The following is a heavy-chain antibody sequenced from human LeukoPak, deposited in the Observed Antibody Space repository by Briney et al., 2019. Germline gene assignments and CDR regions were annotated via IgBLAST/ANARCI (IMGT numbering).Heavy chain of an antibody. J-gene: IGHJ4*02. CDR3: ARSLYSSSWYKPPFDY. CDR1: GGSISSYY. V-gene: IGHV4-59*01. CDR2: IYYSGST. Sequence: PSETLSLTCTVSGGSISSYYWSWIRQPPGKGLEWIGYIYYSGSTNYNPSLKSRVTISVDTSKNQFSLKLGSVTAADTAVYYCARSLYSSSWYKPPFDYWGQGTLVTVSS. D-gene: IGHD6-13*01.